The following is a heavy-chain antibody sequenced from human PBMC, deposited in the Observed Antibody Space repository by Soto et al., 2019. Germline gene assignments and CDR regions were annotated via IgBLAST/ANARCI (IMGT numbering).Heavy chain of an antibody. Sequence: SETLSLTCAVSGGSISSGGYSWSWIRQPPGKGLEWIGYIYYSGDTSYNPSLKSRVTISVDRSKNQFSLKLSSVTAADTAVYYCASEQWLGGMDVWGQGTTVTVSS. J-gene: IGHJ6*02. CDR1: GGSISSGGYS. CDR3: ASEQWLGGMDV. V-gene: IGHV4-30-2*01. D-gene: IGHD3-22*01. CDR2: IYYSGDT.